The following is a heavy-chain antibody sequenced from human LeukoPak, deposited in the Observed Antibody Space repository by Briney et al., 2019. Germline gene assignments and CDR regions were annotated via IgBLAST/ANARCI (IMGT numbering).Heavy chain of an antibody. CDR3: TGQVQMATIL. V-gene: IGHV3-15*05. CDR1: GFTFSHAW. J-gene: IGHJ4*02. Sequence: GRSLRLSCAASGFTFSHAWMSWVRQAPGKGLEWVGRIKSKTDGGTTDYAAPVKGRLTISRDDSKNTLYLQVNSLKTEDTAVYYCTGQVQMATILWGQGTLVTVSS. D-gene: IGHD5-24*01. CDR2: IKSKTDGGTT.